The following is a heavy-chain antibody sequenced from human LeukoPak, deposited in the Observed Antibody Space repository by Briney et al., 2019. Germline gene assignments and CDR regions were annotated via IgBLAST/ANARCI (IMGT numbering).Heavy chain of an antibody. CDR3: ARGPGYGHYFDY. D-gene: IGHD5-18*01. Sequence: GGSLRLSCAASGFTFDDYAMHWVRQAPGKGLEWVSGISWNSGSIGYADSVKGRFTISRDNARYSLYLQMNSLRDEDTAVYYCARGPGYGHYFDYWGQGALVTVSS. CDR1: GFTFDDYA. J-gene: IGHJ4*02. CDR2: ISWNSGSI. V-gene: IGHV3-9*01.